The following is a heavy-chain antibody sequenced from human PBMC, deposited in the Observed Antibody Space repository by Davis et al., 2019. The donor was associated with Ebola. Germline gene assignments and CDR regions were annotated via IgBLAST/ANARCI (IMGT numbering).Heavy chain of an antibody. V-gene: IGHV3-43*02. D-gene: IGHD2-15*01. Sequence: GESLKISCAASGFTFDDYAIHWVRQAPGKGLEWVSVISGDGHSTYYADSVKGRFTISRDNSKNSLYLQMNSLRTEDTALYCAKDEGYCSGGSCYSYFQHWGQGTLVTVSS. J-gene: IGHJ1*01. CDR2: ISGDGHST. CDR3: AKDEGYCSGGSCYSYFQH. CDR1: GFTFDDYA.